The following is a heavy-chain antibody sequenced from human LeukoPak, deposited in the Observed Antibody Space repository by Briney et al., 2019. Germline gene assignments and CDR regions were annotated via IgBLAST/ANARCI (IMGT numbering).Heavy chain of an antibody. J-gene: IGHJ4*02. D-gene: IGHD3-3*01. CDR1: GYTLTELS. CDR2: INAGNGNT. CDR3: ARVYYDFWSGYLDY. V-gene: IGHV1-3*03. Sequence: ASVKVSCKVSGYTLTELSMHWVRQAPGQRLEWMGWINAGNGNTKYSQEFQGRVTITRDTSASTAYMELSSLRSEDMAVYYCARVYYDFWSGYLDYWGQGTLVTVSS.